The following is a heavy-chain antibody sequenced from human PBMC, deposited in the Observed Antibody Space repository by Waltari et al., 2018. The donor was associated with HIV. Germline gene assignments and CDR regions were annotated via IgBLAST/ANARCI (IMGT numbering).Heavy chain of an antibody. Sequence: QVQLQESGPGLVKPSETLSLTCAVSAYSISNGFYWGWIRQPPGKGLEWIGSISHSGSTYYNPSLKSRVTISIDTSKNQFSLNLSSVTAADTAVYYCARDLASIYFYYMDFWGKGTTVTVSS. V-gene: IGHV4-38-2*02. CDR3: ARDLASIYFYYMDF. D-gene: IGHD3-16*01. CDR2: ISHSGST. CDR1: AYSISNGFY. J-gene: IGHJ6*03.